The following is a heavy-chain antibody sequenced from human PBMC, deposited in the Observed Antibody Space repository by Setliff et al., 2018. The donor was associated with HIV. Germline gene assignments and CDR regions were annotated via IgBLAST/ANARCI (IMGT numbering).Heavy chain of an antibody. J-gene: IGHJ4*02. V-gene: IGHV4-38-2*01. CDR3: ARYSTLTTNFDY. CDR1: GYSIGSGSF. D-gene: IGHD4-17*01. Sequence: SETMSLTCAVSGYSIGSGSFWGWIRQPPGKGLEWIATIPHNGGTYYNPDPSLTGRVTISVDTSKNQFSLKLAFVTAADTAVYYCARYSTLTTNFDYWGQGTLVTVSS. CDR2: IPHNGGT.